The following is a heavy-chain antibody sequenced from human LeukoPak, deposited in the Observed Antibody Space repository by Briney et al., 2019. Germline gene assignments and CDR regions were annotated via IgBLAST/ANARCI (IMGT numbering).Heavy chain of an antibody. V-gene: IGHV3-23*01. CDR3: AKDSVTKYDFWSGPTYFVDY. Sequence: QTGGSLRLSCAASGFTFSSYAMSWVRQAPGKGLEWVSAISSNGGSTYYADSVKGRFTISRDNSKNTLYLQMNSLRAEDTAVYYCAKDSVTKYDFWSGPTYFVDYWGQGTLVTVSS. J-gene: IGHJ4*02. D-gene: IGHD3-3*01. CDR2: ISSNGGST. CDR1: GFTFSSYA.